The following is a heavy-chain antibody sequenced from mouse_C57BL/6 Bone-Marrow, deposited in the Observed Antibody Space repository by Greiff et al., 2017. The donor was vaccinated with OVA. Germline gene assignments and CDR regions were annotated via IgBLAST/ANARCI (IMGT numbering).Heavy chain of an antibody. Sequence: VQLQQSGPELVKPGASVKLSCKASGYTFTSYDINWVKQRPGQGLEWIGWIYPRDGSTTYNEKFKGKATLTVDTSSSTAYMELHSLTSEDSAVYFCARSSITTVVGPFAYWGQGTLVTVSA. CDR3: ARSSITTVVGPFAY. D-gene: IGHD1-1*01. J-gene: IGHJ3*01. CDR1: GYTFTSYD. CDR2: IYPRDGST. V-gene: IGHV1-85*01.